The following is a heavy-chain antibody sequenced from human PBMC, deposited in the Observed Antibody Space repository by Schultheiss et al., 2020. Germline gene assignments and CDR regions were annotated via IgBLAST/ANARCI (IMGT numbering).Heavy chain of an antibody. CDR2: IYYSGST. CDR1: GGSFSGYY. CDR3: ARAVVVPAAMGGWFDP. Sequence: SETLSLTCAVYGGSFSGYYWSWIRQPPGKGLEWIGYIYYSGSTYYNPSLKSRVTISVDTSKNQFSLKLSSVTAADTAVYYCARAVVVPAAMGGWFDPWGQGTLVTVSS. J-gene: IGHJ5*02. D-gene: IGHD2-2*01. V-gene: IGHV4-30-4*01.